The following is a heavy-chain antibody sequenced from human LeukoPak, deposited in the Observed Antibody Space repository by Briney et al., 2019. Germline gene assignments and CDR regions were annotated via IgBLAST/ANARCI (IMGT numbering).Heavy chain of an antibody. CDR1: GFTFSNYA. J-gene: IGHJ3*02. V-gene: IGHV3-30-3*01. D-gene: IGHD6-13*01. CDR3: ARALPGYDAFDI. Sequence: PGGSLRLSCGGSGFTFSNYAMSWVRQAPGKGLEWVAVISYDGSNKYYADSVKGRFTISRDNSKNTLYLQMNSLRAEDTAVYYCARALPGYDAFDIWGQGTMVTVSS. CDR2: ISYDGSNK.